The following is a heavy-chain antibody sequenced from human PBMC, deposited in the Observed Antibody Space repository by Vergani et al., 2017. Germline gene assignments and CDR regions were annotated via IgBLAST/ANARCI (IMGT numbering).Heavy chain of an antibody. CDR2: INPSGGST. CDR3: ARAQGEPGVAVAGPYYFDY. D-gene: IGHD6-19*01. Sequence: QVQLVQSGAEVKKPGASVKVSCKVSGYTLTELSMHWVRQAPGQGLEWMGIINPSGGSTSYAQKFQGRVTMTRDTSTSTVYMELSSLRSEDTAVYYCARAQGEPGVAVAGPYYFDYWGQGTLVTVSS. J-gene: IGHJ4*02. CDR1: GYTLTELS. V-gene: IGHV1-46*03.